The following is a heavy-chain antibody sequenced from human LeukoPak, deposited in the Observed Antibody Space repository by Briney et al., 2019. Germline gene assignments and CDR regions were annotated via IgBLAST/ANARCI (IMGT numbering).Heavy chain of an antibody. CDR2: ISSSSSYI. CDR1: GFTFSSYS. J-gene: IGHJ3*02. Sequence: GESLKISCAASGFTFSSYSMNWVRQAPGKGLEWVSSISSSSSYIYYADSVKGRFTISRDSAKNSLFLQMNILRAADTAVYYCARQAGISIDIWGQGTMVTVSS. CDR3: ARQAGISIDI. D-gene: IGHD2/OR15-2a*01. V-gene: IGHV3-21*01.